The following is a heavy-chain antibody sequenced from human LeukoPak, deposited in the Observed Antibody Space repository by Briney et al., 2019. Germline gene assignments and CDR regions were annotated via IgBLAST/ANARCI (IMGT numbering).Heavy chain of an antibody. CDR3: ARVRYDGSGYYSIYDY. CDR2: ITRSSIYI. D-gene: IGHD3-22*01. CDR1: GFTVSNNY. V-gene: IGHV3-21*01. J-gene: IGHJ4*02. Sequence: GGSLRLSCGASGFTVSNNYMHWVRQTPGKGLEWVSSITRSSIYIYYADSVKGRFTISRDNAKNSLYLQMNSLRAEDTAVYYCARVRYDGSGYYSIYDYRGQGTLVTVSS.